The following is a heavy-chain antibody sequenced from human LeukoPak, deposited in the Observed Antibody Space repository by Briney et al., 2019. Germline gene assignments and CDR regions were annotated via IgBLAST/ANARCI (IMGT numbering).Heavy chain of an antibody. D-gene: IGHD3-3*01. V-gene: IGHV3-23*01. CDR2: INGGGDNT. J-gene: IGHJ4*02. CDR3: AKAGGDFWSGYYFDC. Sequence: GGSLRLSCAASGFTFSNSAMSWVRQAPGKGLEWVSTINGGGDNTYYADSVTGRFTISRDNSKNTLYLQMNSLRAEDTAVYYCAKAGGDFWSGYYFDCWGQGALVTVSS. CDR1: GFTFSNSA.